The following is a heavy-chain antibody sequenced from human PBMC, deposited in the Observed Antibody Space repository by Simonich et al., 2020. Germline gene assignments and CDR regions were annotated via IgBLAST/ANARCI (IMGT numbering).Heavy chain of an antibody. J-gene: IGHJ4*02. CDR3: ARRHSSSRTFDY. D-gene: IGHD6-6*01. CDR2: INPSGGST. CDR1: GYTFTSYY. V-gene: IGHV1-46*03. Sequence: QVQLVQSGAEVKKPGASVKVSCKASGYTFTSYYMHWVRQAPGQGLEWRGRINPSGGSTSYAQKFQGRVTMTRDTSTSTVYMELSSLRSEDTAVYYCARRHSSSRTFDYWGQGTLVTVSS.